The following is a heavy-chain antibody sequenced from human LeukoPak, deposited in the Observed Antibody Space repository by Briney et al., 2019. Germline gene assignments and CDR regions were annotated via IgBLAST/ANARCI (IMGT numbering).Heavy chain of an antibody. CDR2: IYHSGST. Sequence: SETLSLTCTVSGYSISSGYYWGWIRQPPGKGLEWIGSIYHSGSTYYNPSLKSRVTISVDTPKNQFSLKLSSMTAADTAVYYCARSSWYFNLNWFDPWGQGTLVTVSS. J-gene: IGHJ5*02. CDR1: GYSISSGYY. CDR3: ARSSWYFNLNWFDP. D-gene: IGHD6-13*01. V-gene: IGHV4-38-2*02.